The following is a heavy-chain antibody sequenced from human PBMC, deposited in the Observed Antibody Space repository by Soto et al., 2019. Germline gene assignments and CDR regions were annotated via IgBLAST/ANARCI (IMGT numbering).Heavy chain of an antibody. V-gene: IGHV3-11*05. Sequence: QVQLVESGGGLVNPGGSLRLSCATSGFTFSVVYMSWIRQAPGKGLEWITYISSSGDNANYADSVRGRFTISRDNTKNSLYLQMNSLRDDDMAIYYCARDRGAVAGQYFDYWGQGVLVTVSS. CDR2: ISSSGDNA. D-gene: IGHD6-19*01. CDR1: GFTFSVVY. J-gene: IGHJ4*02. CDR3: ARDRGAVAGQYFDY.